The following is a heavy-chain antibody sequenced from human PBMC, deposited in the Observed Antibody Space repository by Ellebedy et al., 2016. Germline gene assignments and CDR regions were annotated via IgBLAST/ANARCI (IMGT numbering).Heavy chain of an antibody. CDR1: GYTFTSYA. CDR2: INAGNGNT. V-gene: IGHV1-3*01. CDR3: ARDRHYYGSGSYYWWFDP. J-gene: IGHJ5*02. D-gene: IGHD3-10*01. Sequence: ASVKVSCKASGYTFTSYAMHWVRQAPGQRLEWMGWINAGNGNTKYSQKFQGRVTITRDTSASTAYMELSSLRSEDTAVYYCARDRHYYGSGSYYWWFDPWGQGTLVTVSS.